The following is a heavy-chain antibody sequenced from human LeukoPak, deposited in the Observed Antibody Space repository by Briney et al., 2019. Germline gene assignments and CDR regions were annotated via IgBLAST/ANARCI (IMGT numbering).Heavy chain of an antibody. V-gene: IGHV1-69*01. D-gene: IGHD3-3*01. Sequence: ASVKVSCKASGGTFSSYAISWVRQAPGQGLEWMGGIIPIFGPANYAQKFQGRVTITADESTSTAYMELSSLRSEDTAVYYCARETTIFGVVIAGGYWGQGTLVTVSS. CDR1: GGTFSSYA. CDR3: ARETTIFGVVIAGGY. J-gene: IGHJ4*02. CDR2: IIPIFGPA.